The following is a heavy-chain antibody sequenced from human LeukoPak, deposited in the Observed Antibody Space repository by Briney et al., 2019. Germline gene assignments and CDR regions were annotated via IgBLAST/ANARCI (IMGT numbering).Heavy chain of an antibody. J-gene: IGHJ4*02. CDR1: GFTFSTYT. D-gene: IGHD6-13*01. CDR3: AKDLIAAAGTPKLFDY. V-gene: IGHV3-21*04. CDR2: ISIKSDYI. Sequence: GGSLRLSCEASGFTFSTYTMNWVRQAPGKGLEWVSSISIKSDYIFYADSVKGRFTISRDNAKNSLSLQMNSLRAEDTAVYYCAKDLIAAAGTPKLFDYWGQGTLVTVSS.